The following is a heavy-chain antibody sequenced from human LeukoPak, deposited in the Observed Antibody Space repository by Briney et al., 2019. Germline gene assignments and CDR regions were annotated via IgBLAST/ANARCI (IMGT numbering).Heavy chain of an antibody. CDR2: IYHSGST. Sequence: PSETLSLTCTVSGGSISSGGYYWSWIRQPPGKGLEWIGYIYHSGSTYYNPSLKSRVTISVDRSKNQFSLKLSSVTAADTAVYYCARAPRDYDSSGSFDYWGQGTLVTVSS. D-gene: IGHD3-22*01. CDR3: ARAPRDYDSSGSFDY. V-gene: IGHV4-30-2*01. J-gene: IGHJ4*02. CDR1: GGSISSGGYY.